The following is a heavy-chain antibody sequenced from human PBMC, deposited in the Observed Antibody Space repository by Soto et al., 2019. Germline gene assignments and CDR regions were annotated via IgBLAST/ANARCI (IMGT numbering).Heavy chain of an antibody. D-gene: IGHD2-2*02. CDR3: ASLGYCSSTSCYMGYYGMDV. CDR1: GFTFSCYA. CDR2: ISGSGGST. J-gene: IGHJ6*02. Sequence: PGGSLRLSCAASGFTFSCYAMSWVRQAPGKGLEWVSAISGSGGSTYYADSVKGRFTIPRGNSKNTLYLQMNSLRAEDTAVYYCASLGYCSSTSCYMGYYGMDVWGQGTTVTVSS. V-gene: IGHV3-23*01.